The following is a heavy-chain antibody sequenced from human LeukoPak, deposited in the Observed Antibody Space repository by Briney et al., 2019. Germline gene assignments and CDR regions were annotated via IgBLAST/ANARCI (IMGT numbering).Heavy chain of an antibody. CDR3: ARDRDMEWGHHAFDI. Sequence: KPSETLSLTCTVSGGSISSGGYYWSWIRQPPGKGLEWIGYIYHSGSTYYNPSLKSRVTTSVDRSKNQFSLRLSSVTAADTALYYCARDRDMEWGHHAFDIWGQGTMVTVSS. J-gene: IGHJ3*02. V-gene: IGHV4-30-2*01. CDR1: GGSISSGGYY. D-gene: IGHD3-3*01. CDR2: IYHSGST.